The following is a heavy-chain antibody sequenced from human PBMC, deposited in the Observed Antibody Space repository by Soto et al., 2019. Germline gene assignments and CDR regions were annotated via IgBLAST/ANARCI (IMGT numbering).Heavy chain of an antibody. Sequence: QVQLQESGPGLVQPSETLSLTCVGVSFGTYYWSWIRQPPGKGLEWLGYIFSSEHFKYNPSLKSRLTISVDPSRNPVSLRLTSVTAADTAVYYCARAGGGYRFDHWGQGTLVTVSS. J-gene: IGHJ4*02. V-gene: IGHV4-59*01. CDR2: IFSSEHF. D-gene: IGHD3-16*02. CDR3: ARAGGGYRFDH. CDR1: VSFGTYY.